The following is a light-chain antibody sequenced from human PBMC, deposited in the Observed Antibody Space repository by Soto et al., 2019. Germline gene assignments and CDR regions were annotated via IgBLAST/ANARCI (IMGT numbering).Light chain of an antibody. J-gene: IGLJ3*02. CDR2: ANT. Sequence: QSVLTQPPSVSGAPGQRVTISCTGSSSNIGAGHDVHWYQQIPETAPKLLVSANTNRPSGVPDRFSGSNSGTSASLSITGLQAEDEADYYRQSFDSSLDGWVFGGGTKLTVL. CDR1: SSNIGAGHD. V-gene: IGLV1-40*01. CDR3: QSFDSSLDGWV.